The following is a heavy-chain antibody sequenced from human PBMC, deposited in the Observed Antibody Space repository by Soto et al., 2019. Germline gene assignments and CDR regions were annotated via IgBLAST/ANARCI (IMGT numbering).Heavy chain of an antibody. J-gene: IGHJ4*02. D-gene: IGHD2-2*01. CDR2: IYSGGST. V-gene: IGHV3-66*01. CDR1: GFTVSSNY. CDR3: ARDAPGYCSSTSCYSAYFDY. Sequence: GGSLRLSCAASGFTVSSNYMSWVRQAPGKGLEWVSVIYSGGSTYYADSVKGRFTISRDNSKNTLYLQLNSLRAEDTAVYYCARDAPGYCSSTSCYSAYFDYWGQGTLVTVSS.